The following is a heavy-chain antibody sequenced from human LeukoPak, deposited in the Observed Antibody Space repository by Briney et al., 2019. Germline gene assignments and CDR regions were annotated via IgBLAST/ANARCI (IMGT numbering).Heavy chain of an antibody. Sequence: GASVKVSCKASGYTFTSYDINWVRQATGQGLEWMGWMNPNSGNTGYAQKFQGRVTMTRNTSISTAYMELSSLRSEDTAVYYCARERNYDSSGYYLSSLGYWGQGTLVTVSS. V-gene: IGHV1-8*01. CDR1: GYTFTSYD. J-gene: IGHJ4*02. D-gene: IGHD3-22*01. CDR3: ARERNYDSSGYYLSSLGY. CDR2: MNPNSGNT.